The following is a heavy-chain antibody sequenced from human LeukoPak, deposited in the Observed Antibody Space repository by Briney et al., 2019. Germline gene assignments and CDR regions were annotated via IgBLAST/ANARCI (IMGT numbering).Heavy chain of an antibody. Sequence: ASVKVACKASGYTFTGYYMHWVRQAPGQGLEWMGWINPNSGGTNYAQKFQGRVTMTRDTSNSTAYMELSRLRSDDTAVYYCARDADKTPHRPYYYSGMDVWGQGTTVTVSS. CDR3: ARDADKTPHRPYYYSGMDV. V-gene: IGHV1-2*02. CDR1: GYTFTGYY. J-gene: IGHJ6*02. CDR2: INPNSGGT.